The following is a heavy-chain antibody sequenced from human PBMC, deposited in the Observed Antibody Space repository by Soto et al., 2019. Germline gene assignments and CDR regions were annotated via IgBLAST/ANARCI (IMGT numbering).Heavy chain of an antibody. CDR1: DRPISRGGYY. Sequence: SETVSLTCTVSDRPISRGGYYWSWIRQHPGKGLEWIGYIYYSGSTYYNPSLKSRVTISVDTSKNQFSLKLSSVTAADTAVYYCARKPLGFDPWGQGTLVTVSS. V-gene: IGHV4-31*03. J-gene: IGHJ5*02. CDR2: IYYSGST. CDR3: ARKPLGFDP.